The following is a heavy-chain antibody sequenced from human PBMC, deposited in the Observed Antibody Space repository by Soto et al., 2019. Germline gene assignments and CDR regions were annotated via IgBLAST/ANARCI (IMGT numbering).Heavy chain of an antibody. V-gene: IGHV4-34*01. CDR3: ARGVAGTTFDY. Sequence: LPETLSLTCAVYGGSFSGYYWSWIRQPPGKGLEWIGEINHSGSTNYNPSLKSRVTISVDTSKNQFSLKLSSVTAADTAVYYCARGVAGTTFDYWGQGTLVTVSS. CDR2: INHSGST. J-gene: IGHJ4*02. D-gene: IGHD6-19*01. CDR1: GGSFSGYY.